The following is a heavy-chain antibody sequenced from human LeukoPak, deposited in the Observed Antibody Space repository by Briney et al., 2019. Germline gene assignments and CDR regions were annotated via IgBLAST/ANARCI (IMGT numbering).Heavy chain of an antibody. V-gene: IGHV4-59*11. CDR3: ARYIRSGDYYMDV. CDR1: GGSISGLY. CDR2: IYYTGTT. Sequence: PSETLSLTCTVSGGSISGLYWSWIRQPPGKGFEWIAYIYYTGTTKYNPYLKSRATISVDTSENQFSLKLTSVTAADTALYYCARYIRSGDYYMDVWGKGTTVTVSS. D-gene: IGHD3-3*01. J-gene: IGHJ6*03.